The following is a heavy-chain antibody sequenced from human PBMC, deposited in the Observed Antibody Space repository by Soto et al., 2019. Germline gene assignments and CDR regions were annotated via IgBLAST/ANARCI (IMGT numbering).Heavy chain of an antibody. D-gene: IGHD3-16*02. V-gene: IGHV4-31*03. Sequence: QVQLQESGPGLVKPSQTLSLTCTVSGGSISSGGYYWSWIRQHPGKGLEWIGYIYYSGSTYYNPSLKSRVTISVDTSKNQFSLKLSSVTAADTAVYYCARSKTDLESYRNYYYYGMDVWGQGTTVTVSS. J-gene: IGHJ6*02. CDR3: ARSKTDLESYRNYYYYGMDV. CDR1: GGSISSGGYY. CDR2: IYYSGST.